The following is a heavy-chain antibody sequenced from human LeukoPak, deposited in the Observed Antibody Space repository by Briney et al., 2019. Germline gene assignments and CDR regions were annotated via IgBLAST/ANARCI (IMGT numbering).Heavy chain of an antibody. CDR2: ISYDGSNK. J-gene: IGHJ6*04. CDR1: GFTFSSYA. D-gene: IGHD6-13*01. Sequence: PAGRSLRLSCAASGFTFSSYAMHWVRQAPGKGLEWVAVISYDGSNKYYADSVKGRFTISRDNSKNTLYLQMNSLRAEDTAVYYCARDLGSSSPPDGMDVWGKGTTVTVSS. CDR3: ARDLGSSSPPDGMDV. V-gene: IGHV3-30*04.